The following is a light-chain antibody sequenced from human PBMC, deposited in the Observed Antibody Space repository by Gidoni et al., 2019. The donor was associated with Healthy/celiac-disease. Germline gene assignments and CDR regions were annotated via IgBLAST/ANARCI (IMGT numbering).Light chain of an antibody. CDR2: GAS. Sequence: EIVFTQSPGTLSLSPGERATLSCRASQSVSSSYLAWYQQKPGQAPRLLIYGASSRATGIPDRFSGSGSGTDFTLTISRLEPEDFAVYYCQQYGSSHQYTFGQGTKLEIK. CDR1: QSVSSSY. J-gene: IGKJ2*01. CDR3: QQYGSSHQYT. V-gene: IGKV3-20*01.